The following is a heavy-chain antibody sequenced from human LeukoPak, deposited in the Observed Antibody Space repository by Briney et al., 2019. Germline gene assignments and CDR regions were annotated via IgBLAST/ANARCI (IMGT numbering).Heavy chain of an antibody. D-gene: IGHD2-2*01. V-gene: IGHV3-7*05. CDR1: GFTFSRYW. J-gene: IGHJ3*02. Sequence: GGSLRLSCTASGFTFSRYWMSWVRQAPGKGLEWVANIRQDGSENYYVDSVKGRFTISRDNAKNSLYLQMNTLRFEDTAVYYCARYGGYCSSTSCSDAFDIWGQGTMVTVSS. CDR2: IRQDGSEN. CDR3: ARYGGYCSSTSCSDAFDI.